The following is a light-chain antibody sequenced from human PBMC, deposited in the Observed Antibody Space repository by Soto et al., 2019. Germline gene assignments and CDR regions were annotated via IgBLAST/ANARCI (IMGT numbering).Light chain of an antibody. CDR2: LNSDGSH. Sequence: QPVLPQSPSAAASLGASVKLTCTLSSGHSSYAIAWHQQQPEKGPRYLMKLNSDGSHSKGDGIPDRFSGSSSGAERYLTISSLQSEDEADYYCQTWGTGDWVFGGGTTLTVL. V-gene: IGLV4-69*01. CDR1: SGHSSYA. CDR3: QTWGTGDWV. J-gene: IGLJ3*02.